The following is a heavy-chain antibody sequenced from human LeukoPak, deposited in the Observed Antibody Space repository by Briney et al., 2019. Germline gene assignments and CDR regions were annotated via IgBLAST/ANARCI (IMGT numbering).Heavy chain of an antibody. CDR1: GGSISSGGYY. D-gene: IGHD5-18*01. V-gene: IGHV4-31*03. J-gene: IGHJ5*02. CDR2: IYYSWNN. Sequence: SETLSLTCTVSGGSISSGGYYWSWIRQHPGKGLEWIGYIYYSWNNYYIPALKSRVTISVDTSKNQFSLKLSSVTAADTAVYYCARKGVRTAMALYWFDPWGQGTLVTVSS. CDR3: ARKGVRTAMALYWFDP.